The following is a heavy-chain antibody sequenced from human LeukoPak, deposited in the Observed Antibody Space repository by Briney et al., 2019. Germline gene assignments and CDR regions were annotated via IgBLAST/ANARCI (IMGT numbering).Heavy chain of an antibody. CDR2: INSHGSET. J-gene: IGHJ3*02. D-gene: IGHD4-17*01. V-gene: IGHV3-74*01. CDR1: GFTFSSYS. Sequence: AGGSLRLSCAASGFTFSSYSMNWVRQAPGKGLVWVSRINSHGSETSYADSVKGRFTISRDNAKNTLYLQMNSLRAEDTAVYYCARVDYGDYVAAVDIWGQGTMVTV. CDR3: ARVDYGDYVAAVDI.